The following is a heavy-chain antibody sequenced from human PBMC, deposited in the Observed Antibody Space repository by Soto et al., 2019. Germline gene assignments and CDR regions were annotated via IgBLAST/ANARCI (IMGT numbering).Heavy chain of an antibody. J-gene: IGHJ6*02. CDR3: ARHVVVVAATQLYDYGMDV. CDR1: GGSISIGGYY. V-gene: IGHV4-31*03. D-gene: IGHD2-15*01. Sequence: PSETLSLTCTVSGGSISIGGYYLSWIRQHPGKGLEWIGYIYYSGSTYYNPSLKSRVTISVDTSKNQFSLKLRSVTAADTAVYYCARHVVVVAATQLYDYGMDVWGQGTGITVPS. CDR2: IYYSGST.